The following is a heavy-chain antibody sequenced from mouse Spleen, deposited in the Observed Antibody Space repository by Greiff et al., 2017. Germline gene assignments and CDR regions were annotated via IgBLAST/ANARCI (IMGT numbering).Heavy chain of an antibody. CDR1: GYTFTSYD. Sequence: QVQLKESGPELVKPGASVKLSCKASGYTFTSYDINWVKQRPGQGLEWIGWIYPRDGSTKYNEKFKGKATLTVDTSSSTAYMELHSLTSEDSAVYFCARSDYYDGSYPLWYFDVWGAGTTVTVSS. D-gene: IGHD1-1*01. CDR3: ARSDYYDGSYPLWYFDV. V-gene: IGHV1-85*01. CDR2: IYPRDGST. J-gene: IGHJ1*01.